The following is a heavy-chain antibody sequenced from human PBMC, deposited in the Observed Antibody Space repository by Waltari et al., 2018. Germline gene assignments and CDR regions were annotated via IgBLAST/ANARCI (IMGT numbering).Heavy chain of an antibody. Sequence: QVLPVESGGGLVKPGGSLRLSCAASGFPFSHFYMSWIRQAPGKGLQWVSYIRYDGSTTSYADSVKGRFTVSRDNAKNLLYLQMNSLRAEDTAMYYCARDFRNGGFDYWGQGTLVTVSS. J-gene: IGHJ4*02. CDR1: GFPFSHFY. CDR2: IRYDGSTT. CDR3: ARDFRNGGFDY. D-gene: IGHD1-1*01. V-gene: IGHV3-11*01.